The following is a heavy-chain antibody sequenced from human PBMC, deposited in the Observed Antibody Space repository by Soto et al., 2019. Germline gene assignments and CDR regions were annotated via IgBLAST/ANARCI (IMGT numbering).Heavy chain of an antibody. CDR2: ISPFFGTT. CDR3: AREVVTETTWGSFDS. D-gene: IGHD2-21*02. Sequence: QVHLVQSGADGRKSGSSVRVSCTASGGGTLSNDAISWVRQAPGQGLEWLGRISPFFGTTDYSQSFQCRLTMTADASTGTVYMYLRSLKSDDTAVYYCAREVVTETTWGSFDSWGQGTLVTVSS. CDR1: GGGTLSNDA. J-gene: IGHJ4*02. V-gene: IGHV1-69*01.